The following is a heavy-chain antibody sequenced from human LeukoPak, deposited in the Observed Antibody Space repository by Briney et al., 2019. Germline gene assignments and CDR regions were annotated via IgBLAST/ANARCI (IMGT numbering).Heavy chain of an antibody. CDR3: ARVMVVAGHYYYYYGMDV. Sequence: GGSLRLSCAASGFTFSSYAMSWVRQAPGKGLEWVSYISSSGSNMYYADSVKGRFTISRDNARNSLHLQMHSLRAEDTAVYHCARVMVVAGHYYYYYGMDVWGKGTTVTVSS. V-gene: IGHV3-48*03. CDR1: GFTFSSYA. CDR2: ISSSGSNM. J-gene: IGHJ6*04. D-gene: IGHD2-15*01.